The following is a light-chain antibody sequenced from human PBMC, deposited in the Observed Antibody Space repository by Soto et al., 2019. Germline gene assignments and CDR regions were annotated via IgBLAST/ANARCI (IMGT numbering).Light chain of an antibody. Sequence: QSVLTQSPSVSAAPGQKVTISCSGSSSNIGNNYVSWYQQLPGTAPKLLIYDNNKRPSGIPDRFSGSKSGTSGTLDITGLQTGDEADYYCATWDGSLPGEVFXGGTKVTVL. CDR2: DNN. CDR1: SSNIGNNY. CDR3: ATWDGSLPGEV. V-gene: IGLV1-51*01. J-gene: IGLJ2*01.